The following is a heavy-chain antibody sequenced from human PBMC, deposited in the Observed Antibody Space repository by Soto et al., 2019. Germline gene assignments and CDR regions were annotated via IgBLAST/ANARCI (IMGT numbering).Heavy chain of an antibody. CDR3: ASHVSQWRENTFDY. CDR2: IKSDGSST. D-gene: IGHD6-19*01. J-gene: IGHJ4*02. V-gene: IGHV3-74*01. CDR1: GFTFSNYW. Sequence: EVQLVESGGGLVQPGGSLRLSCAASGFTFSNYWMPWVRQAPGEGLVWVSRIKSDGSSTSDADSVRGRFTISRDNAKNTVYLQMTSLRAEDTAVYYCASHVSQWRENTFDYWGQGTLVTVSS.